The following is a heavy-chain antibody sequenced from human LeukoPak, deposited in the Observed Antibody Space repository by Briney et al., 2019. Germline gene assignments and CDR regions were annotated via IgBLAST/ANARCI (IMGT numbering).Heavy chain of an antibody. CDR3: AKGGGYSYGQTGGNWFDP. CDR2: ISWNSGSI. V-gene: IGHV3-9*01. Sequence: PGGSLRLSCAASGFTFDDYAMHWVRQAPGKGLEWVSGISWNSGSIGYADSVKGRFTISRDNAKNSLYLQMNSLRAEDTALYYCAKGGGYSYGQTGGNWFDPWGQGTLVTVSS. J-gene: IGHJ5*02. CDR1: GFTFDDYA. D-gene: IGHD5-18*01.